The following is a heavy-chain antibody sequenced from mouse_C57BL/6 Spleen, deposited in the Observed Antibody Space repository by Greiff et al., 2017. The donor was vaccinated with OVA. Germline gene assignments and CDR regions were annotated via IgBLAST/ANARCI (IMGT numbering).Heavy chain of an antibody. V-gene: IGHV1-81*01. CDR3: AVKTAQATSLYYAMDY. J-gene: IGHJ4*01. CDR1: GYTFTSYG. D-gene: IGHD3-2*02. Sequence: QVQLKESGAELARPGASVKLSCKASGYTFTSYGISWVKQRTGQGLEWIGEIYPRSGNTYYNEKLKGKATLTADKSSSTAYMELRSLTSEDSAVYFCAVKTAQATSLYYAMDYWGQGTSVTVSS. CDR2: IYPRSGNT.